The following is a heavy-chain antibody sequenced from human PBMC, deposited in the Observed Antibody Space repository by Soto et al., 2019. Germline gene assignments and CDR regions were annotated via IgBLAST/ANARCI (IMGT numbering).Heavy chain of an antibody. CDR3: TTVGVTAISGSFDY. V-gene: IGHV3-15*07. Sequence: PGGSLRLSCAASGFTFSDAWMNWVRQAPGKGLEWVGRVKSKTDGGTTDYAAPVKGRFIISRDDSKNTLFLQMNSLRTEDTAMYYCTTVGVTAISGSFDYWGQGTLLTVSS. D-gene: IGHD2-21*02. CDR2: VKSKTDGGTT. CDR1: GFTFSDAW. J-gene: IGHJ4*02.